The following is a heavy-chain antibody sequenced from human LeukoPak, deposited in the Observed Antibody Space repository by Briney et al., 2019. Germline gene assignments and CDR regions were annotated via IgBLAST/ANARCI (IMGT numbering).Heavy chain of an antibody. CDR1: GFTFDDYA. Sequence: PGRSLRLSCAASGFTFDDYAMHWVRQAPGKGLEWVSGISWNSGSIGYADSVKGRFTISRDNAKNSLYLQMNSLRAEDTALYYCAKDQEPTAMVLIDYWGQGTLVTVSS. J-gene: IGHJ4*02. V-gene: IGHV3-9*01. D-gene: IGHD5-18*01. CDR2: ISWNSGSI. CDR3: AKDQEPTAMVLIDY.